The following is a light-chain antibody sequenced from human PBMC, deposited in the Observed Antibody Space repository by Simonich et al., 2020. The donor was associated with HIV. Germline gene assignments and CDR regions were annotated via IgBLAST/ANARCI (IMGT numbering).Light chain of an antibody. Sequence: DIVMTQSPDPLAVSLGERATINCKSSQSVLYSSNNKNYLAWYQQKPGQPPKLLMYWASTRESGVPDRFSGSGSGTDFTLTISSLQAEDVAVYFCQQCHTHPHTFGQGTKVEIK. CDR2: WAS. CDR3: QQCHTHPHT. J-gene: IGKJ2*01. V-gene: IGKV4-1*01. CDR1: QSVLYSSNNKNY.